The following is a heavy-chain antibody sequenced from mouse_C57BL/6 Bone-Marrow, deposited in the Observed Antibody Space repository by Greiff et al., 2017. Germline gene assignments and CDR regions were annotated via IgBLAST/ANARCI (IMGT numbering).Heavy chain of an antibody. D-gene: IGHD2-5*01. CDR2: IYPGGGYT. CDR3: ARRGYSNPYYYAMDY. CDR1: GYTFTNYW. J-gene: IGHJ4*01. Sequence: VQLQQSGAELVRPGTSVKMSCKASGYTFTNYWIGWAKQRPGHGLEWIGDIYPGGGYTNYNEKFKGKATLTADKSSSTAYMQFSSLTSEDSAIYYCARRGYSNPYYYAMDYWGQGTSVTVSS. V-gene: IGHV1-63*01.